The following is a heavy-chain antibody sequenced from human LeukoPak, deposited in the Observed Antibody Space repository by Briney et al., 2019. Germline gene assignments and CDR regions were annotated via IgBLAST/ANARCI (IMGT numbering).Heavy chain of an antibody. V-gene: IGHV3-23*01. Sequence: GGSLRLFCAASGFTFSSYGMSWVRQAPGKGLEWVSAISGSGGSTYYADSVKGRFTISRDNSKNTLYLQMNSPRAEDTAVYYCAKDRGYSYGGASWFDPWGQGTLVTVSS. CDR1: GFTFSSYG. J-gene: IGHJ5*02. D-gene: IGHD5-18*01. CDR3: AKDRGYSYGGASWFDP. CDR2: ISGSGGST.